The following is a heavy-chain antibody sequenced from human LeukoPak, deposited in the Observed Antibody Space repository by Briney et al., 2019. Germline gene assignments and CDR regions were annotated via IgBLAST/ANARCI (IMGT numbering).Heavy chain of an antibody. Sequence: GGSLRLSCAASGLSFTTFAMSWVRQGPARGLEWVSSMKGTGETFYADSVKGRFTLSRDSSRNTVHLQLNNLRVEDTAIYYCARASWVSTTDAVRWGQGTLGTVSS. CDR2: MKGTGET. CDR3: ARASWVSTTDAVR. V-gene: IGHV3-23*01. D-gene: IGHD1-14*01. J-gene: IGHJ4*02. CDR1: GLSFTTFA.